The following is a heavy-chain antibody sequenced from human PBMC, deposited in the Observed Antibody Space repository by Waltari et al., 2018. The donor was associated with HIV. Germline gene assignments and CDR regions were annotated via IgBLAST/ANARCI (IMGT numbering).Heavy chain of an antibody. D-gene: IGHD3-22*01. Sequence: QVQLQESGPGLVKPSQTLSLTCTVSGGSISSGSYYWSWIRQPAGKGLEWIGGIYTSGSTNDNPSLKGRVTISVDTSKNQFSLKLSSGTAADTAVYYCARDRNYYYDSSGYFFNAFDIWGQGTMVTGSS. J-gene: IGHJ3*02. CDR2: IYTSGST. V-gene: IGHV4-61*02. CDR1: GGSISSGSYY. CDR3: ARDRNYYYDSSGYFFNAFDI.